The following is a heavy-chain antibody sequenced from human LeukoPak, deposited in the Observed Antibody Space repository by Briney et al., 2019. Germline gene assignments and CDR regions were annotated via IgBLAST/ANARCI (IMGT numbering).Heavy chain of an antibody. CDR3: AKDDRSTDAFDS. J-gene: IGHJ3*02. CDR1: GFXFSSYG. V-gene: IGHV3-30*18. CDR2: ISYDGSNK. Sequence: GGSLRLSCAASGFXFSSYGMHWVRQAPGKGLEWVAVISYDGSNKYYADSVKGRFTISRDNSKNTLYLEMNSLRAEDTAVYYCAKDDRSTDAFDSWVQGTMVTVSS.